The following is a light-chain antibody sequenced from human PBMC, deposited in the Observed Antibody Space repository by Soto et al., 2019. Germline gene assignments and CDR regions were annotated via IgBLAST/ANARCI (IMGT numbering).Light chain of an antibody. CDR1: QSVTSSY. CDR3: HQYGSSPLT. Sequence: EIVLTQSPGTLSLSPGDRATLSCRASQSVTSSYLAWFQQKPGQAPRLLIYESSSRATGIPDMFSGSGSGTDFTLTINRLEPEDFAVYSCHQYGSSPLTFGQGTKLEIK. J-gene: IGKJ2*01. CDR2: ESS. V-gene: IGKV3-20*01.